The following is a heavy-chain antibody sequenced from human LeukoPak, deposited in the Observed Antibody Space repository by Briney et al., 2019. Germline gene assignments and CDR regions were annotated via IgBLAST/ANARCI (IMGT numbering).Heavy chain of an antibody. Sequence: PSETLSLTCTVSGGAITGYYWSWIRQPPGKGLEWIGYIYYSGSTNYNPSLKSRVTMSVDTSKRQFSLKLSSVTAADTAVYYCARGRPPHDYGTLFDYWGQGTLVTVSS. CDR3: ARGRPPHDYGTLFDY. V-gene: IGHV4-59*01. J-gene: IGHJ4*02. CDR2: IYYSGST. CDR1: GGAITGYY. D-gene: IGHD4-17*01.